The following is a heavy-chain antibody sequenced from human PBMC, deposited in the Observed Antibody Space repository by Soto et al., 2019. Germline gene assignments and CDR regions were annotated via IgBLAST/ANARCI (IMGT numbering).Heavy chain of an antibody. CDR3: ARRSTVTGFDY. CDR2: IIPILGIA. J-gene: IGHJ4*02. D-gene: IGHD4-17*01. CDR1: GGTFSSYT. V-gene: IGHV1-69*02. Sequence: SVKVSCKASGGTFSSYTISWVRQAPGQGLEWMGRIIPILGIANYAQKFQGRVTITADKSTSTAYMELSSLRSEDTAVYYCARRSTVTGFDYWGQGTLVTVSS.